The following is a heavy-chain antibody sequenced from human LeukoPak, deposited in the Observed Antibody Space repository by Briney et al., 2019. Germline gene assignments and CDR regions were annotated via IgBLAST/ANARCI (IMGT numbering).Heavy chain of an antibody. CDR2: MNPNSGNT. CDR1: GYTFTSYD. Sequence: ASVKVSCTASGYTFTSYDINWVRQAPGQGLEWMGWMNPNSGNTGYAQKFQGRVTMTRNTSITTAYMELSSLRSEDTAMYYCARGPTGTHHYYMDVWGKGTTVTVSS. V-gene: IGHV1-8*01. CDR3: ARGPTGTHHYYMDV. D-gene: IGHD1-1*01. J-gene: IGHJ6*03.